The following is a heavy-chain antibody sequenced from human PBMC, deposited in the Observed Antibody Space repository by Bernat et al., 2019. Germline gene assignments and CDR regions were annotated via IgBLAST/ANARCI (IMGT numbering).Heavy chain of an antibody. CDR3: ARGPIAAAGTYYYYYMDV. CDR1: GFTFSSYW. Sequence: EVQLVESGGGLVQPGGSRRLSCAASGFTFSSYWRSWVRQAPGKGLEWVANIKQDGSEKYYVDSVKGRFTISRDNAKNSLYLQMNSLRAEDTAVYYCARGPIAAAGTYYYYYMDVWGKGTTVTVSS. CDR2: IKQDGSEK. D-gene: IGHD6-13*01. V-gene: IGHV3-7*01. J-gene: IGHJ6*03.